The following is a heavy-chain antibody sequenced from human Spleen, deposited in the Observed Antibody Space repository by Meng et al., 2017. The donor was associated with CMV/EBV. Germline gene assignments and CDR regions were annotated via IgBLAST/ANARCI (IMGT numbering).Heavy chain of an antibody. CDR3: ARNRRVTATIAAAGTGGMDV. CDR1: GFTFSSYW. CDR2: IKQDGSEK. D-gene: IGHD6-13*01. V-gene: IGHV3-7*01. Sequence: GESLKISCAASGFTFSSYWMSWVRQAPGKGLEWVANIKQDGSEKYYVDSVKGRFTISRDNAKNSLYLQMTSLRAEDTAVYYCARNRRVTATIAAAGTGGMDVWVQGTTVTVSS. J-gene: IGHJ6*02.